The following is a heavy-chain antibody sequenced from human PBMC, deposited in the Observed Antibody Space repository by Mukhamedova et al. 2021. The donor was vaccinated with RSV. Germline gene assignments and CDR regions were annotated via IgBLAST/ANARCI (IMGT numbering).Heavy chain of an antibody. D-gene: IGHD1-26*01. V-gene: IGHV3-21*01. J-gene: IGHJ4*02. Sequence: GLEWVSSISSSSSYIYYADSVKGRFTISRDNAKNSLYLQMNSLRAEDTAVYYCARTVGATPARIDYWGQGTLVTVSS. CDR3: ARTVGATPARIDY. CDR2: ISSSSSYI.